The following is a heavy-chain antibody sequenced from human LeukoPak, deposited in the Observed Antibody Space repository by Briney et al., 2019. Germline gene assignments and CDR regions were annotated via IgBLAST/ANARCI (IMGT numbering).Heavy chain of an antibody. CDR3: ARSYYYDSSGYSFYFYGMDV. J-gene: IGHJ6*02. V-gene: IGHV5-51*01. CDR2: IYPGDSDT. CDR1: GYSFTSYW. D-gene: IGHD3-22*01. Sequence: GESLKISCKGSGYSFTSYWIGWVRQMPGKGLEWMGIIYPGDSDTRYSPSFQGQVTISADKSISTAYLQWSSLKASDTAMYYCARSYYYDSSGYSFYFYGMDVWGQGTTVTVSS.